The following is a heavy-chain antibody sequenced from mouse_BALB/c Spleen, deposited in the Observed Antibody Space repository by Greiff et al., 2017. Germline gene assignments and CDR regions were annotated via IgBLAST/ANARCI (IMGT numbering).Heavy chain of an antibody. CDR2: ISYDGSN. CDR1: GYSLTSGYY. D-gene: IGHD2-3*01. Sequence: EVQLQESGPGLVKPSQSLSLTCSVTGYSLTSGYYWNWIRQFPGNKLEWMGYISYDGSNNYNPSLKNRISITRDTSKNQFFLKLNSVTTEDTATYYCAREGDGYYGFDYWGQGTTLTVSS. J-gene: IGHJ2*01. V-gene: IGHV3-6*02. CDR3: AREGDGYYGFDY.